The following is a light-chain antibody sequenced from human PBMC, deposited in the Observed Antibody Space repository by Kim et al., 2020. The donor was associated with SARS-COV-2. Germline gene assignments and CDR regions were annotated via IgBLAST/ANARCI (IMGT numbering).Light chain of an antibody. V-gene: IGKV1-39*01. J-gene: IGKJ1*01. CDR1: QSISSY. Sequence: ASVGDRVTIACRASQSISSYLNWYQQKPGKAPKLLIYAASSLQSGVPSRFSGSGSGTDFTLTISSLQPEDFATYYCQQSYSTPWTFGQATKADIK. CDR3: QQSYSTPWT. CDR2: AAS.